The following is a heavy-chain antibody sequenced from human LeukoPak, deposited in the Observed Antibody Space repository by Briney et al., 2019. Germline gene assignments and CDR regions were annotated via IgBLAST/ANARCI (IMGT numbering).Heavy chain of an antibody. V-gene: IGHV3-23*01. D-gene: IGHD5-24*01. CDR1: GFTFSSYA. CDR2: ISASGGST. Sequence: GGSLRLSCAASGFTFSSYAMSWVRQAPGKGLEWVSAISASGGSTYYADSVKGRFTISRDNSKNTLYLQMNSLRAEDTAVYYCAKDSAEMATTRARNYWGQGTLVTVSS. CDR3: AKDSAEMATTRARNY. J-gene: IGHJ4*02.